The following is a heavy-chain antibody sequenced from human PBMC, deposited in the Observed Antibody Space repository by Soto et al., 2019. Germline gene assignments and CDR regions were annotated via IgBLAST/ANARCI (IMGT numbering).Heavy chain of an antibody. V-gene: IGHV3-30-3*01. D-gene: IGHD4-17*01. CDR1: GFTFSTYA. Sequence: GWCLRLSCASSGFTFSTYALHGVRKAPGKGLEWVAIISYDGSNKYYADSVKGRFTISRDNSKNTLYLQMNSLRAEDTAVYYCARDPFYGDHGYYGMDVWGQRTTVTVPS. CDR2: ISYDGSNK. CDR3: ARDPFYGDHGYYGMDV. J-gene: IGHJ6*02.